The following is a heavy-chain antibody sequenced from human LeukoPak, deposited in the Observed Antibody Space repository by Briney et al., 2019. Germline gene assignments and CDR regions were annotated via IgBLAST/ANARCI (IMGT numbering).Heavy chain of an antibody. V-gene: IGHV3-74*01. D-gene: IGHD2-21*02. CDR3: ARDFGGGDDY. CDR1: GFTFSTYW. Sequence: GGSLRRSCAASGFTFSTYWMHWVRQTPGKGLVWVSHIDSDGSRTNYGDSVKGRFTISRDNAKNTLYLQMNSLRAEDTAIYYCARDFGGGDDYWGQGTLVTVSS. CDR2: IDSDGSRT. J-gene: IGHJ4*02.